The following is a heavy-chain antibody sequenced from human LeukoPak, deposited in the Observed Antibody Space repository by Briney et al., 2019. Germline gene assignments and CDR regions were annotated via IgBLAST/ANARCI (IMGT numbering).Heavy chain of an antibody. Sequence: SETLSLTCTFSGGSISSGGYYWSWIRQHPGKGLEWIGYIYYSGSTYYNPSLKSRVTISVDTSKNQFSLKLSSVTAADTAVYYCARAPTTVTYYFDYWGQGTLVTVSS. CDR1: GGSISSGGYY. CDR2: IYYSGST. CDR3: ARAPTTVTYYFDY. V-gene: IGHV4-31*03. D-gene: IGHD4-17*01. J-gene: IGHJ4*02.